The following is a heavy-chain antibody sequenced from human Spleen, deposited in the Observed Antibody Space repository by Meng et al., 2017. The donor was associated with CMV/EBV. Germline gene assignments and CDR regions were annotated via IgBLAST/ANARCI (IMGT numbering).Heavy chain of an antibody. J-gene: IGHJ6*02. CDR2: IYYSGST. D-gene: IGHD4-17*01. CDR3: ARDGPTGSGGMDV. V-gene: IGHV4-39*07. CDR1: GGSISTSSYY. Sequence: SETLSLTCTVSGGSISTSSYYWGWIRQPPGKGLEWIGSIYYSGSTYYNPSLKSRVTISIDTYKNQLSLKLSSVTAADTAVYYCARDGPTGSGGMDVWGQGTTVTVSS.